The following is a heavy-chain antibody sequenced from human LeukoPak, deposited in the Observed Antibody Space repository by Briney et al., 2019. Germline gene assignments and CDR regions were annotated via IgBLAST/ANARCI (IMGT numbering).Heavy chain of an antibody. CDR2: ISAYNGNT. Sequence: ASVKVSCKASGYTFTSYGISWLRQAPGQGLAWMGWISAYNGNTNYAQKLQGRVPMTTDTSTSTAYMQLRSLRSDDTAVYYCARDLLKSGYGPYDYWGQGTLVTVSS. CDR1: GYTFTSYG. CDR3: ARDLLKSGYGPYDY. V-gene: IGHV1-18*01. D-gene: IGHD5-12*01. J-gene: IGHJ4*02.